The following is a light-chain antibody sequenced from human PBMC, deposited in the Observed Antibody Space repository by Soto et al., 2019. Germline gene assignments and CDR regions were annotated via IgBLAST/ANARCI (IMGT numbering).Light chain of an antibody. CDR2: EVT. CDR3: SSCTSSSTLV. J-gene: IGLJ7*01. CDR1: SSDVGGCSF. Sequence: QSALTQPASVSGSPGQSITISCTGTSSDVGGCSFVSWYQQHPGKAPKLIIYEVTNRPLGVSNRFSGSKSGNTASLTISGLQAEDEADYYCSSCTSSSTLVFGVGTQLTVL. V-gene: IGLV2-14*01.